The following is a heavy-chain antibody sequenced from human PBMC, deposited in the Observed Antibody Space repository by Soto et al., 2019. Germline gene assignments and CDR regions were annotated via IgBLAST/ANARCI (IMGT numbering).Heavy chain of an antibody. D-gene: IGHD2-15*01. J-gene: IGHJ4*02. CDR2: ISGSGGST. Sequence: PGGSLRLSCAASGFTFSSYAMSWVRQAPGKGLEWVSAISGSGGSTYYADSVKGRFTISRDNSKNTLYLQMNNLRVEDTAVYYCVNDRVYCSGGSCYVYYFDYWGQGTLVTVSS. V-gene: IGHV3-23*01. CDR1: GFTFSSYA. CDR3: VNDRVYCSGGSCYVYYFDY.